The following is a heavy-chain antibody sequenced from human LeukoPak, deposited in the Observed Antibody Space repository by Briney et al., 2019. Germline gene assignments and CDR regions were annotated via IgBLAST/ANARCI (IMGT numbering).Heavy chain of an antibody. CDR2: IVVGSGNT. CDR3: AAVGSVYYYDSSGYAFDI. Sequence: SVKVSCKASGFTFTSSAMQWVRQARGQRLEWIGWIVVGSGNTNYAQKFQERVTITRDMSTSTAYMELSSLRSEDTAVYYCAAVGSVYYYDSSGYAFDIWGQGTVVTVSS. D-gene: IGHD3-22*01. V-gene: IGHV1-58*02. J-gene: IGHJ3*02. CDR1: GFTFTSSA.